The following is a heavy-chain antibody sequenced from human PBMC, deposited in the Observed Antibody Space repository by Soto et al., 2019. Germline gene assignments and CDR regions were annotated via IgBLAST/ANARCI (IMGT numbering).Heavy chain of an antibody. J-gene: IGHJ4*02. Sequence: EVQLVESGGGLVQPGGSLRLSCAASGFTFSGYWMSWVRQAPGKGLEWVANIKHDGSERYYVDSVKGRFTISRDNAKNSLDLQMNSLRGEDTAVYYCAREEYWGQGTLVTVSS. CDR2: IKHDGSER. V-gene: IGHV3-7*01. CDR1: GFTFSGYW. CDR3: AREEY.